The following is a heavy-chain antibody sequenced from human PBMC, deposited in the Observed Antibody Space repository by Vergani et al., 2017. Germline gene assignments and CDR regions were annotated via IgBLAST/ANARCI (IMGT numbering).Heavy chain of an antibody. CDR3: ARDAIVGATRTRYYYYYMDV. V-gene: IGHV3-30-3*01. Sequence: QVQLVESGGGVVQPGRSLRLSCAASGFTFSSYAMHWVRQAPGKGLEWVAVISYDGSNKYYADSVKGRFTISRDNSKNTLYLQMNSLRAEDTAGYYCARDAIVGATRTRYYYYYMDVWGKGTTVTVSS. D-gene: IGHD1-26*01. CDR2: ISYDGSNK. J-gene: IGHJ6*03. CDR1: GFTFSSYA.